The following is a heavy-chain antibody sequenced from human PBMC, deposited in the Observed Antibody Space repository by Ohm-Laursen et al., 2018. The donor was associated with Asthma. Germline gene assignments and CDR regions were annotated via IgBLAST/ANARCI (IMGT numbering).Heavy chain of an antibody. D-gene: IGHD4-23*01. J-gene: IGHJ4*02. V-gene: IGHV3-30-3*01. CDR3: ARVNSVLTVVTPLGY. CDR2: ISYDGSNK. CDR1: GFTFSSYA. Sequence: SLRLSCAASGFTFSSYAMHWVRQAPGKGLEWVAVISYDGSNKYYADSVKGRFTISRDNSKNTLYLQMNSLRAEDTAVYHCARVNSVLTVVTPLGYWGQGTLVTVSS.